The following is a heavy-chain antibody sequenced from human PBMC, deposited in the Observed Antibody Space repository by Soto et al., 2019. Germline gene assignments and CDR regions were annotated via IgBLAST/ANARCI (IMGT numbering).Heavy chain of an antibody. V-gene: IGHV2-5*02. CDR1: GFSLTTSGVG. Sequence: QITLNESGPTVVRPTETLTLTCRLSGFSLTTSGVGVGWIRQSPGKAPEWLALIYWDDDKRYRASLKSRLTITKDTSKNQVVLPVSDLDPTDTATYYCAHRVLRTVFGLVTTTAIYVDFWGQGTPVAFSS. J-gene: IGHJ4*02. D-gene: IGHD3-3*01. CDR3: AHRVLRTVFGLVTTTAIYVDF. CDR2: IYWDDDK.